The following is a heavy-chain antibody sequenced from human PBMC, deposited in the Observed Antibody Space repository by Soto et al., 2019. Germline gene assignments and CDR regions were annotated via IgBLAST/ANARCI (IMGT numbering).Heavy chain of an antibody. CDR3: AKVLATFTDFHVMDV. V-gene: IGHV3-30*18. Sequence: GGSLRLSCVASGFSFSRYGMHWVRQAPGKGLEWVAGISYDGYNKYSAESVKGRFTLSRDNSKNMVYLQMNSLKAEDTAVYFCAKVLATFTDFHVMDVWGQGTTVIVSS. CDR1: GFSFSRYG. J-gene: IGHJ6*02. CDR2: ISYDGYNK.